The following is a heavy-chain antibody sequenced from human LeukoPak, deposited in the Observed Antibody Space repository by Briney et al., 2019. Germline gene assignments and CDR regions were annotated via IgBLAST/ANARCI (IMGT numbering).Heavy chain of an antibody. CDR2: IYYSGST. CDR3: ARGKDTGWYVDY. D-gene: IGHD6-19*01. Sequence: PSETLSLTCTVSGGSISSYYWSWIRQPPGKGLEWIGYIYYSGSTKYNPSLKSRVTMSVATSKNQFSLNVSSVTAADTAVYYCARGKDTGWYVDYWGQGTLVTVSS. V-gene: IGHV4-59*12. J-gene: IGHJ4*02. CDR1: GGSISSYY.